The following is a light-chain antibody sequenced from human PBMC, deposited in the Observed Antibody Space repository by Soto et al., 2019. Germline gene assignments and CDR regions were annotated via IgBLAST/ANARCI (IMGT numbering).Light chain of an antibody. CDR1: SSDVGGYNY. CDR3: SSYGV. CDR2: DVS. V-gene: IGLV2-14*01. Sequence: QSALTQPASVSGSPGQSITISCTGTSSDVGGYNYVSWYQQHPGKAPKLMIYDVSNRPSGVSNRFSGSKSGNTASLTISVLQAEDAADXSCSSYGVFGTGTKVTVL. J-gene: IGLJ1*01.